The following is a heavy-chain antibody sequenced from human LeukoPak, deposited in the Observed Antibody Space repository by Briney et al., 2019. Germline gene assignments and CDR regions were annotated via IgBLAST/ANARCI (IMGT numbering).Heavy chain of an antibody. J-gene: IGHJ4*02. CDR2: ISGSGGST. CDR3: AKDLAAVPGNKYFAY. D-gene: IGHD6-19*01. Sequence: GGSLRLSCAASGFTFSTYDMTWVRQAPGKGLECVSSISGSGGSTYYADSVKGRFTTSRDNSKNTLYLQMNGLRAEDTAVYYCAKDLAAVPGNKYFAYWGQGTLVTVSS. CDR1: GFTFSTYD. V-gene: IGHV3-23*01.